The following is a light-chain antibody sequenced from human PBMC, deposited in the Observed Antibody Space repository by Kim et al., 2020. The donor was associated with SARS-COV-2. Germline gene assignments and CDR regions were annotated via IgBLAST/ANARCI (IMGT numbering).Light chain of an antibody. Sequence: DIQMTQSPSSLAASVGDRVTIACRASQSISTYLNWYQQKPGKAPKRLIYAASSLQSGVPSRFSGSGSGTDFTLTISSLQPEDFATYYCQQSHTTPLLTFGGGTKVDIK. J-gene: IGKJ4*01. CDR1: QSISTY. V-gene: IGKV1-39*01. CDR2: AAS. CDR3: QQSHTTPLLT.